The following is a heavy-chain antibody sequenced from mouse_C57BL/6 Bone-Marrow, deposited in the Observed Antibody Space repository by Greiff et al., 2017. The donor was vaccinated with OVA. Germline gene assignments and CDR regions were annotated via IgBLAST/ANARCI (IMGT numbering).Heavy chain of an antibody. V-gene: IGHV5-6*02. J-gene: IGHJ3*01. CDR2: ISSGGSYT. CDR3: ARPQTAQATVWFAY. Sequence: EVKLVESGGDLVKPGGSLKLSCAASGFTFSSYGMSWVRQTPDKRLEWVATISSGGSYTYYPDSVKGRFTISRDNAKNTLYLQLSSLKSEDTAMYYCARPQTAQATVWFAYWGQGTLVTVSA. D-gene: IGHD3-2*02. CDR1: GFTFSSYG.